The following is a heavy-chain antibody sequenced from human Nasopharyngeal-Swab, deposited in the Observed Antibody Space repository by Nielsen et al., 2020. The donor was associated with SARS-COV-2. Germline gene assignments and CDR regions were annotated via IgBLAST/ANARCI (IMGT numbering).Heavy chain of an antibody. CDR2: IYWDDDK. Sequence: SGPTLVKPTQTLTLTCTFSGFSLSTSGVGVGWIRQPPGKALEWLALIYWDDDKRYSPSLKGRLTITKDTPKNQVVLTMTNMDPVDTATYYCASSTSCYGCYYYYYGMDVWGQGTTVTVSS. D-gene: IGHD2-2*01. CDR3: ASSTSCYGCYYYYYGMDV. V-gene: IGHV2-5*02. J-gene: IGHJ6*02. CDR1: GFSLSTSGVG.